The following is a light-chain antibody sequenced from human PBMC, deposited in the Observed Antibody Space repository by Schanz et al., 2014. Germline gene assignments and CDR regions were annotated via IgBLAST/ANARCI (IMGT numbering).Light chain of an antibody. CDR2: AAS. J-gene: IGKJ4*01. V-gene: IGKV1-39*01. Sequence: DIQMTQSPSSLSASVGDRVTITCRASQSISSYLNWYQQKPGKAPKLLIYAASTLQSGVSSRFSGSGSGTDFTLTISCLQSEDFATYYCQQSYSTVHTFGGGTKVEI. CDR3: QQSYSTVHT. CDR1: QSISSY.